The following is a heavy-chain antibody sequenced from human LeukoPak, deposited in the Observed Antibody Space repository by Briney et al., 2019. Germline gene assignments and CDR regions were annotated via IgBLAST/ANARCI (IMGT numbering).Heavy chain of an antibody. J-gene: IGHJ4*02. V-gene: IGHV3-7*01. CDR2: IKEDGSEK. CDR3: ARGHYGLDC. CDR1: GLTFSNYW. D-gene: IGHD4-17*01. Sequence: GGSLRLSCAASGLTFSNYWISWVRQAPGKGLEWVANIKEDGSEKYYVDSVKGRFTLSRDNAKNSLYLQMNSLRAEDTAVYYCARGHYGLDCWGQGTLVIVSS.